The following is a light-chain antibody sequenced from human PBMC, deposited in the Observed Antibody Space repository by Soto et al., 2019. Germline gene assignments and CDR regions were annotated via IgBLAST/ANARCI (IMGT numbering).Light chain of an antibody. J-gene: IGKJ1*01. V-gene: IGKV3-20*01. CDR2: DAS. CDR3: QQYAYSPWT. Sequence: EIVLTQSPDALSLSPGERATLSCRASQSVSRSYLAWYQQKPGQAPRLLIYDASTRATGIPDRFSGSGSGTDFTLTISRLEPEDFAVFYCQQYAYSPWTFGQGTKVEIK. CDR1: QSVSRSY.